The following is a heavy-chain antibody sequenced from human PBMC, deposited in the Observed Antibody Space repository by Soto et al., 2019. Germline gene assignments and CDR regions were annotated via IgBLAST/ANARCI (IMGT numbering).Heavy chain of an antibody. CDR2: IIPIFGTA. V-gene: IGHV1-69*13. CDR3: ARRQWLVGGYYDVMYV. J-gene: IGHJ6*02. D-gene: IGHD6-19*01. Sequence: SVKVSCKASGGTFSSYAISWVRQAPGQGLEWMGGIIPIFGTANYAQKFQGRVTITADESTSTAYMELSSLRSEDTAVYYCARRQWLVGGYYDVMYVWAQRTTVTVSS. CDR1: GGTFSSYA.